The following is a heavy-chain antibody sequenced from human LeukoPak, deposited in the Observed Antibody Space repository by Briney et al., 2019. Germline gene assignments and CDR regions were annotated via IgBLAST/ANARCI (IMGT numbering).Heavy chain of an antibody. V-gene: IGHV1-2*02. CDR2: INPNSGGT. J-gene: IGHJ6*03. Sequence: ASVKVSCKASGYTFTGYYMHWVRQAPGQGLEWMGWINPNSGGTNYAQKFQGRVTMTRDTSISTAYMELSSLRSEDTAVYYCARGLLRYYYYMDVWGKGTTVTISS. CDR3: ARGLLRYYYYMDV. CDR1: GYTFTGYY.